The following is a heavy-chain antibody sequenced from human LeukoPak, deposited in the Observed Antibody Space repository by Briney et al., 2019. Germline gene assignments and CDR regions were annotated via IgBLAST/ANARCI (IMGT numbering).Heavy chain of an antibody. V-gene: IGHV4-31*03. J-gene: IGHJ4*02. CDR2: IYCSGST. D-gene: IGHD4-11*01. CDR1: GGSISSGGYC. Sequence: SQTLSLTCTVSGGSISSGGYCWSWIRQHPGKGLEWIGYIYCSGSTYYNPSLKSRVTISVDTSKNQFSLKLSSVTAADTAVYYCARSVEDYSNYAPYYFDYWGQGTLVTVSS. CDR3: ARSVEDYSNYAPYYFDY.